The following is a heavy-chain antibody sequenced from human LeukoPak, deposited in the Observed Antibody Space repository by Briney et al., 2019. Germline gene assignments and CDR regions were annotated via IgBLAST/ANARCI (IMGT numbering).Heavy chain of an antibody. CDR1: GFTFSSYA. CDR2: ISGSGGST. Sequence: PGGSLRLSCAASGFTFSSYAVSWVRQAPGKGLEWVSAISGSGGSTYYADSVKGRFTISRDNSKNTLYLQMNSLRAEDTAVYYCAKGTVATISFFDYWGQGTLVTVSS. J-gene: IGHJ4*02. D-gene: IGHD5-12*01. V-gene: IGHV3-23*01. CDR3: AKGTVATISFFDY.